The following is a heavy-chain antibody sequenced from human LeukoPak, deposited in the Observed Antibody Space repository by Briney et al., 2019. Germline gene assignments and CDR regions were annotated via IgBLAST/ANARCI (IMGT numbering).Heavy chain of an antibody. D-gene: IGHD3-9*01. J-gene: IGHJ4*02. CDR2: INPNSGGT. Sequence: ASVKVSCKASGYTFTSYDINWVRQATGQGLEWMGWINPNSGGTNYAQKFQGRVTMTRDTSISTAYMELSRLRSDDTAVYYCARGDVLRYFYWLSKSYYFDYWGQGTLVTVSS. CDR3: ARGDVLRYFYWLSKSYYFDY. CDR1: GYTFTSYD. V-gene: IGHV1-2*02.